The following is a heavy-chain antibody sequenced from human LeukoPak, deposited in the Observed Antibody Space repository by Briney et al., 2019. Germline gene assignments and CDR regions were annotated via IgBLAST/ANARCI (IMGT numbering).Heavy chain of an antibody. Sequence: SETLSLTCTVSGGSISSSGYYWGWIRQPPGKGLEWIGSIYYSGSTCYNPSLKSRVTISVDTSKNQFSLKLSSVTAADTAVYYCASGGYCTSGVCSTDAFDIWGQGTMVTVSS. CDR1: GGSISSSGYY. V-gene: IGHV4-39*07. CDR3: ASGGYCTSGVCSTDAFDI. CDR2: IYYSGST. J-gene: IGHJ3*02. D-gene: IGHD2-8*01.